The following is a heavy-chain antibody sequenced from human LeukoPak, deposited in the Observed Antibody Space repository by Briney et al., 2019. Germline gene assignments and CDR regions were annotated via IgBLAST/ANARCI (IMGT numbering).Heavy chain of an antibody. V-gene: IGHV3-48*01. CDR3: ARGHDFWSGYSSPSDY. CDR1: GFTFSSYS. Sequence: PGGSLRLSCAASGFTFSSYSMNWVRQAPGKGLEWVSYISSSSSTIYYADSVKGRFTIPRDNAKNSLYLQMNSLRAEDTAVYYCARGHDFWSGYSSPSDYWGQGTLVTVSS. CDR2: ISSSSSTI. D-gene: IGHD3-3*01. J-gene: IGHJ4*02.